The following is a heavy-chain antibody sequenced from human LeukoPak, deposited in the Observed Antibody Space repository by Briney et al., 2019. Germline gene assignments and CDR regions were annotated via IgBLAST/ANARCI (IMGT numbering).Heavy chain of an antibody. D-gene: IGHD6-19*01. CDR3: AGSQAVVEYFQH. V-gene: IGHV4-39*07. Sequence: PSETLSLTCTVSGGSISSTDSYWDWIRQPPGKGLEWIGSIYYSGSTYYNQSLQSRVTVSLDTPNNQFSLKLTSVTAADTAVYYCAGSQAVVEYFQHWGRGTLVTVSS. CDR2: IYYSGST. J-gene: IGHJ1*01. CDR1: GGSISSTDSY.